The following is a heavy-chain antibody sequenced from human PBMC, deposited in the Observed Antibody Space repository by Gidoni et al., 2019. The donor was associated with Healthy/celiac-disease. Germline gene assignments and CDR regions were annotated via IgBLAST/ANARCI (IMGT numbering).Heavy chain of an antibody. CDR1: GGTFSSYA. D-gene: IGHD6-13*01. J-gene: IGHJ6*03. V-gene: IGHV1-69*01. CDR2: IIPIFGTA. Sequence: QVQQVQSGAEVKKPGSSVKVSCKASGGTFSSYAISGVRQAPGQGLEWMGGIIPIFGTANYAQKFQGRVTITADESTRTAYMELSSLRAEDTAVYYCARVRYSSSWYDYYYYYMDVWGKGTTVTVSS. CDR3: ARVRYSSSWYDYYYYYMDV.